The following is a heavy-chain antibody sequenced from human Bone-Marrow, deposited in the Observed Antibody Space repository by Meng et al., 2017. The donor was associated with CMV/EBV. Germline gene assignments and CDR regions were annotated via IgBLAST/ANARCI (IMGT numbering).Heavy chain of an antibody. CDR2: IIPILGIA. J-gene: IGHJ4*02. Sequence: GGSLRLSCKASGGTFSSYAISWVRQAPGQGLEWMGGIIPILGIANYAQKFQGRVTITADKSTSTAYMELSSLRSEDTAVYYCASRFKCGTSCYTGNVVDYWAQGTLVTVPS. D-gene: IGHD2-2*02. CDR1: GGTFSSYA. V-gene: IGHV1-69*10. CDR3: ASRFKCGTSCYTGNVVDY.